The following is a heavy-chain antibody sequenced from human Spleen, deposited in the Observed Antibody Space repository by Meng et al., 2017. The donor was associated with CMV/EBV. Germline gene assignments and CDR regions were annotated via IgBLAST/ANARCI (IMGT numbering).Heavy chain of an antibody. D-gene: IGHD3-10*01. CDR3: ARGEWFGELLEFDP. CDR1: GFTFDDYA. Sequence: LSLTCAASGFTFDDYAMHWVRQAPGKGLEWVSGINWNSGSIGYADSVKGRFTISRDNAKNSLYLQMNSLRAEDTAVYYCARGEWFGELLEFDPWGQGTLVTVSS. J-gene: IGHJ5*02. V-gene: IGHV3-9*01. CDR2: INWNSGSI.